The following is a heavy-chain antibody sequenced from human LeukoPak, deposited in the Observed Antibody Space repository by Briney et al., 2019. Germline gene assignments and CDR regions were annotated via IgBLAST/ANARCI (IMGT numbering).Heavy chain of an antibody. CDR3: ARGCRRWLQSSDYYFDY. Sequence: VASVKVSCKASGYTFTGYYMHWVRQAPGQGLEWMGWINPNSGGTNYAQKFQGRVTMTRDTSISTAYMELSRLRSDDTAVYYCARGCRRWLQSSDYYFDYWGQGTLVTVSS. CDR1: GYTFTGYY. D-gene: IGHD5-24*01. J-gene: IGHJ4*02. CDR2: INPNSGGT. V-gene: IGHV1-2*02.